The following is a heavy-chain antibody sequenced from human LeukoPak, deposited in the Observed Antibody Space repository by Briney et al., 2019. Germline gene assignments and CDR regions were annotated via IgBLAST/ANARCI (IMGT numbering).Heavy chain of an antibody. J-gene: IGHJ4*02. CDR1: GFTLSSYM. V-gene: IGHV3-23*01. Sequence: QSGGSLRLSCVASGFTLSSYMMSWVRRAPGKGLEWVSGISGSAGGTFYSDSVRGRFTISRDSPKNTLYLQMNSLRAEDTAVYYCTKDPLDYWGQGTLVTVSS. CDR2: ISGSAGGT. CDR3: TKDPLDY.